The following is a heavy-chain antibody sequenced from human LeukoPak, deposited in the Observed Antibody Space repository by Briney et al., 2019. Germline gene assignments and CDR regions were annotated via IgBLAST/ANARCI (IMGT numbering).Heavy chain of an antibody. J-gene: IGHJ4*02. CDR3: ARDDDGGGHFDY. CDR1: GLTVRSNY. CDR2: THASGNT. V-gene: IGHV3-53*04. Sequence: PGGSLRLSCAASGLTVRSNYMSWVRQTRGKGLEWVAITHASGNTNYADSVKGRFTVSRHNSKNTVYLQMNSLRGDDTAVYYCARDDDGGGHFDYWGQGTLVAVSS. D-gene: IGHD2-21*01.